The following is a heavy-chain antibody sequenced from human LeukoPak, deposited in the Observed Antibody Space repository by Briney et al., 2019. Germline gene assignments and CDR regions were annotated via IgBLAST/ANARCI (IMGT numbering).Heavy chain of an antibody. CDR2: ISGSGNHT. D-gene: IGHD5-18*01. V-gene: IGHV3-23*01. CDR1: GFTFSSYA. CDR3: ANGPSGSAISFDY. Sequence: GGSLRLPCAASGFTFSSYAMSWVRQAPGKGLEWVSSISGSGNHTYYADSVKGRFTISRDNSKNTLYLQMNSLRDEDTAIYYCANGPSGSAISFDYWGQGTLVTVSS. J-gene: IGHJ4*02.